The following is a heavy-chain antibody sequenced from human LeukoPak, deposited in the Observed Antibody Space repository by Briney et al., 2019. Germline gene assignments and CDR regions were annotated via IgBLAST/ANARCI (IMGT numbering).Heavy chain of an antibody. CDR2: ISGDGVST. J-gene: IGHJ4*02. CDR3: AQESGKFDY. CDR1: GLPIADFS. Sequence: GGSLRLSCVASGLPIADFSMHWVRQAPGKGLEWVSLISGDGVSTFYADSVKGRFSISRDNSKNSLYLEMNSLRTEDAAMYYCAQESGKFDYWGQGTLVAVSS. V-gene: IGHV3-43*02.